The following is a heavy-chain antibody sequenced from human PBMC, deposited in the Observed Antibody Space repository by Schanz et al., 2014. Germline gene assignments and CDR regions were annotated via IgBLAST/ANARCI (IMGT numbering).Heavy chain of an antibody. J-gene: IGHJ4*02. V-gene: IGHV3-23*04. CDR3: VKTDAGWRFDY. D-gene: IGHD6-19*01. CDR2: ISDRGDGT. CDR1: GYTVSSHS. Sequence: VQLVESGGGLIQPGGSLRLSCAASGYTVSSHSMNWVRQAPGQGLEWVSGISDRGDGTNYGDSVRGRFTISRDNSRNTVYLQMNNVGVDDTATYYCVKTDAGWRFDYWGQGTLVIVSS.